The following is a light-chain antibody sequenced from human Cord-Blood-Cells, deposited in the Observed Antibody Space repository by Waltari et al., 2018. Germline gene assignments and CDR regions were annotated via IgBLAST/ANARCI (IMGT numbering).Light chain of an antibody. Sequence: QSALTQPASVSGSPGQSITISCTGTSRDVGGYNYVSWYQQHPGKAPKLMIYDVSNRPSGVSNRFSGSKSGNTASLTSSGLQAEDEADYYCSSYTSSSTWVFGGGTKLTVL. CDR3: SSYTSSSTWV. CDR1: SRDVGGYNY. J-gene: IGLJ3*02. CDR2: DVS. V-gene: IGLV2-14*01.